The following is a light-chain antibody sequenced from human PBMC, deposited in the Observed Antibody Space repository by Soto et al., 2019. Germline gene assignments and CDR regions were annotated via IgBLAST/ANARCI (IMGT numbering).Light chain of an antibody. J-gene: IGKJ1*01. CDR1: QGISSY. Sequence: IQMTQSPSSVSASVGDRVTITCLASQGISSYLAWYQQKPGKAPKLLIYAASTLQSGVPSRFSGSGSGTDFTLTISCLQSEDFATYYCQQYYSYPPTFGQGTKVDIK. CDR3: QQYYSYPPT. V-gene: IGKV1-8*01. CDR2: AAS.